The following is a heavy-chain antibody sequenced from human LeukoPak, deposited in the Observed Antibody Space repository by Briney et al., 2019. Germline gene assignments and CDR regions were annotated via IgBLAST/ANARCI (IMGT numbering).Heavy chain of an antibody. J-gene: IGHJ4*02. Sequence: GASVKVSCKASGYTFTGYYMHWVRQAPGQGLEWMRRINPNSGGTNYAQKFQGRVTMTRDTSISTAYMELSRLRSDDTAVYYCARPYSSSAFDYWGQGTLVTVSS. D-gene: IGHD6-6*01. CDR3: ARPYSSSAFDY. V-gene: IGHV1-2*06. CDR2: INPNSGGT. CDR1: GYTFTGYY.